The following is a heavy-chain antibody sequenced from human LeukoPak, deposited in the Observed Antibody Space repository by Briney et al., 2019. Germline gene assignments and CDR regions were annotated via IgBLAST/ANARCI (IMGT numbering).Heavy chain of an antibody. J-gene: IGHJ4*02. D-gene: IGHD3-10*01. CDR2: INHSGST. CDR1: GGSFSGYY. CDR3: ARDQGGGSGTCGY. V-gene: IGHV4-34*01. Sequence: SETLSLTCAVYGGSFSGYYWSWIRQPPGKWLEWIGEINHSGSTNYNPSLKSRVTISVDTSKNQFSLRLSSVTAADTAVYYCARDQGGGSGTCGYWGQGTLVTVSS.